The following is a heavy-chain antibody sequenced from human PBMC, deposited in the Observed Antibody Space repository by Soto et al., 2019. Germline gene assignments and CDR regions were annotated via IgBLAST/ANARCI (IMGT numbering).Heavy chain of an antibody. CDR3: TTDRVEHIVGVVDAFDI. J-gene: IGHJ3*02. CDR1: GFTFSNAW. CDR2: IKSKTDGGTT. D-gene: IGHD2-15*01. Sequence: EVQLVESGGGLVKPGGSLRLSCAASGFTFSNAWMNWVRQAPGKGLEWGGRIKSKTDGGTTVYAAPVKGRFTNSRDDSKNTLYLQMNSLKTEDTAVYYCTTDRVEHIVGVVDAFDIWGQGTMVTVSS. V-gene: IGHV3-15*07.